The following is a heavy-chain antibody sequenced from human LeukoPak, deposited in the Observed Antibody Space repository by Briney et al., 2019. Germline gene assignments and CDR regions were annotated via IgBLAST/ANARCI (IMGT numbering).Heavy chain of an antibody. D-gene: IGHD5-18*01. CDR3: ARDLAYSRLDY. V-gene: IGHV3-7*01. CDR1: GFTFSSYG. J-gene: IGHJ4*02. CDR2: INPDGNKK. Sequence: GGSLRLSCAASGFTFSSYGMHWVRQAPGKGLEWVASINPDGNKKYSADSVKGRFTTSRDNAENSLYLQMNSLRVEDTAFYYCARDLAYSRLDYWGQGMLVTVSS.